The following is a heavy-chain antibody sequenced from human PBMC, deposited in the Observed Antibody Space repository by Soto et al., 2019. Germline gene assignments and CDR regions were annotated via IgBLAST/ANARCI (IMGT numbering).Heavy chain of an antibody. Sequence: GGSLRLSCAASGFTFTNYWMSWVRQAPGKLEWVANIKEGGSEKNYVASVKGRLTISRDNTKNSLSLQMNNLRAEDTAIYYCARDGTYYHILTFASWGLGTLVTVSS. CDR2: IKEGGSEK. CDR3: ARDGTYYHILTFAS. CDR1: GFTFTNYW. D-gene: IGHD3-9*01. V-gene: IGHV3-7*01. J-gene: IGHJ4*02.